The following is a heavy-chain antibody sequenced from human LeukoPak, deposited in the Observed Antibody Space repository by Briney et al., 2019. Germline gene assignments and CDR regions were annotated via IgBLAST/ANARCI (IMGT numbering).Heavy chain of an antibody. CDR3: ARAQSPNGEGDY. J-gene: IGHJ4*02. Sequence: ASVKVSCKASGYTFTSYGISWVRQAPGQGLEWMGWNSAYNGNTNYAQKLQGRVTMTTDTSTSTAYMELRSLRSDDTAVYYCARAQSPNGEGDYWGQGTLVTVSS. CDR1: GYTFTSYG. V-gene: IGHV1-18*01. CDR2: NSAYNGNT. D-gene: IGHD4/OR15-4a*01.